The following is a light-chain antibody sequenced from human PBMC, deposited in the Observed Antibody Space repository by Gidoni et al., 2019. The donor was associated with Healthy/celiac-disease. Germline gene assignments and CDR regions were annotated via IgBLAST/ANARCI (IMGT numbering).Light chain of an antibody. V-gene: IGKV1-33*01. CDR1: QDMTNY. CDR2: AAS. J-gene: IGKJ4*01. CDR3: QQYDDLLG. Sequence: DIQMTQSPSSLSASVGDRVTINCQASQDMTNYLNWYQQKPGKAPKLLIYAASNLQTWVPSRFSGSGSGTDFTFAISSLQAEDIATYYCQQYDDLLGFGGGTKVEIK.